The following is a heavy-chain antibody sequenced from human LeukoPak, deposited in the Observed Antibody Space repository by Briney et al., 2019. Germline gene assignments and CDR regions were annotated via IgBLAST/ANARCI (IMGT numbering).Heavy chain of an antibody. D-gene: IGHD4/OR15-4a*01. CDR3: ARDDDYNPLVH. CDR2: ISTNNGDT. Sequence: ASVKVSCKASGYTFTSNGISWVRQAPGQGLEWMGWISTNNGDTKYGKKFRGRVIMTTDTSTSTTYMEVRSLRSDDTAVYYCARDDDYNPLVHWGQGTLVTVSS. V-gene: IGHV1-18*01. J-gene: IGHJ4*02. CDR1: GYTFTSNG.